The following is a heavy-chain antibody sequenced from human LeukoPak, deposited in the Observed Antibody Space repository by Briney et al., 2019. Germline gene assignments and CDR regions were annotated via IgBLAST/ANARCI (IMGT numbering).Heavy chain of an antibody. J-gene: IGHJ4*02. CDR2: IYHSGST. V-gene: IGHV4-30-2*01. CDR1: GGSISSGGYS. Sequence: SQTLSLTCAVSGGSISSGGYSWSWIRQPPGKGLEWIGYIYHSGSTYYNPSLKSRVTISVDRSKNQFSLKLSSVTAADTAVYYCARFRKYSGSYFDYWGQGTLVTVSS. CDR3: ARFRKYSGSYFDY. D-gene: IGHD1-26*01.